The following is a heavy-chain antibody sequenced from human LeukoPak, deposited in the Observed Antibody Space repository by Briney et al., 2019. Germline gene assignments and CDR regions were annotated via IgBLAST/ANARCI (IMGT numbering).Heavy chain of an antibody. D-gene: IGHD2-2*01. CDR2: INPNSGGT. CDR3: ARYCSGTSCYGGFDY. V-gene: IGHV1-2*02. Sequence: ASVKVSCKASGYTFIGYYMHWVRQAPGQGLEWMGWINPNSGGTEYAQKFQGRVTMTRDTSISTAYMELSRLRSDDTAVYYCARYCSGTSCYGGFDYWGQGTLVTVSS. J-gene: IGHJ4*02. CDR1: GYTFIGYY.